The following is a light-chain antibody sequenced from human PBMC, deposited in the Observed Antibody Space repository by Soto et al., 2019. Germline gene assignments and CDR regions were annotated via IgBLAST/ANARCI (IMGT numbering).Light chain of an antibody. CDR2: DVS. CDR3: QQYNGYSRT. Sequence: DIQMTQSPSTLSASVGDRVTITYRASQSIGSSLAWYQQKPGKAPHLLISDVSSLERGVPSRFGGSGSGTEFTLSIRSLQPDDFATYYCQQYNGYSRTFGQGTKVDIK. CDR1: QSIGSS. V-gene: IGKV1-5*01. J-gene: IGKJ1*01.